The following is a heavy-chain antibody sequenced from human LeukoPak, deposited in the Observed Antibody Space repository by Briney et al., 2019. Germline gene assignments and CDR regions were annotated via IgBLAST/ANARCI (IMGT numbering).Heavy chain of an antibody. CDR3: THISAVPDRFTS. CDR2: IKSQGGGGTR. D-gene: IGHD2-2*01. J-gene: IGHJ5*02. CDR1: GLIFRDAG. Sequence: GGSLRLSCAVYGLIFRDAGVSWVRQAPGKGLEWVGRIKSQGGGGTRDYGAPVKGRFSISRDDSRNTIYLQMKSLKTEDTGIYYCTHISAVPDRFTSWGQGTLVTVSS. V-gene: IGHV3-15*01.